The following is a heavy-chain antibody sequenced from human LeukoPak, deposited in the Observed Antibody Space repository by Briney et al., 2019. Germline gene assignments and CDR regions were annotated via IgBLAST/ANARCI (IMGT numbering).Heavy chain of an antibody. CDR1: GYTFTSYY. CDR3: ARVPTYYDFWSGYYSYYYYGMDV. CDR2: MNPNSGNT. D-gene: IGHD3-3*01. V-gene: IGHV1-8*02. J-gene: IGHJ6*02. Sequence: ASVKVSCKASGYTFTSYYMHWVRQATGQGLEWMGWMNPNSGNTGYAQKFQGRVTMTRNTSISTAYMELSSLRSEDTAVYYCARVPTYYDFWSGYYSYYYYGMDVWGQGTTVTVSS.